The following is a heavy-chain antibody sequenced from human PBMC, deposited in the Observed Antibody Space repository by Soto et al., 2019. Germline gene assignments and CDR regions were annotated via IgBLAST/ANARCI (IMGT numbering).Heavy chain of an antibody. V-gene: IGHV4-59*12. J-gene: IGHJ4*02. CDR1: DGSIISYY. D-gene: IGHD6-13*01. Sequence: SQTLSLTCTVSDGSIISYYWRWIRQPPGKGLEWIGYTHYSGSTYYNPSLKSRVTISVDTSKNQFSLKLSSVTAADTAVYYCARSFGVAEAGPFDYGGQGTLVTV. CDR3: ARSFGVAEAGPFDY. CDR2: THYSGST.